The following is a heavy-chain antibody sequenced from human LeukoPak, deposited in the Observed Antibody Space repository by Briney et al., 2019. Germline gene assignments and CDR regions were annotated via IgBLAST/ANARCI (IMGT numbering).Heavy chain of an antibody. J-gene: IGHJ4*02. D-gene: IGHD6-19*01. Sequence: PGGSLRLSCAASGFTFSNYAMNWVRQAPGRGLEWVSGTNPSGGSTYYADSVKGRFTISRDNSKNTLYLQMNSLRAEDTALYFCAKAVSHSYFDFWGQGTLVTVSA. CDR2: TNPSGGST. V-gene: IGHV3-23*01. CDR1: GFTFSNYA. CDR3: AKAVSHSYFDF.